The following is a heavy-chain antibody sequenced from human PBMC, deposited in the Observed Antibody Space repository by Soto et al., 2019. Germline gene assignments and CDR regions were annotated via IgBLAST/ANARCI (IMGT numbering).Heavy chain of an antibody. Sequence: GASVKVSCKASGYTFTRYDINWVRQATGQGLEWMGWMNPNSGNTGYAQKFQGRVTMTRNTSISTAYMELSSLRSEDTAVYYCASSLVPAAIFWAYDAFDIWGHGTMVTVSS. V-gene: IGHV1-8*01. CDR3: ASSLVPAAIFWAYDAFDI. CDR2: MNPNSGNT. D-gene: IGHD2-2*02. CDR1: GYTFTRYD. J-gene: IGHJ3*02.